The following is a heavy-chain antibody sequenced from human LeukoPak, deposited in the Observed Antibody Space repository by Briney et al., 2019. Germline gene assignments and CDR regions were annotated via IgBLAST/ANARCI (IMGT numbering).Heavy chain of an antibody. CDR1: GLTFSRFW. CDR2: IKQDGSAK. V-gene: IGHV3-7*04. CDR3: ARDGTYTDYDPDFDI. Sequence: GGSLRLSCAASGLTFSRFWMSWVRQAPGKGLEWVANIKQDGSAKYYVDSVKGRFTISRDNAKNSLYLQMNSLRAEDTAVFYCARDGTYTDYDPDFDIWGQGTLVTVSS. J-gene: IGHJ4*02. D-gene: IGHD5-12*01.